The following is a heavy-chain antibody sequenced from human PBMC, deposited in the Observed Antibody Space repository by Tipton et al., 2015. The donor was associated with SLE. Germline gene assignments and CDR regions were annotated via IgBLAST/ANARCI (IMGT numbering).Heavy chain of an antibody. Sequence: SLRLSCTASGFTFSGYGMHWVRQAPGKGLAWVAFIRYNGNNKYYADSVKGRFTIPRDNSKNTVYLQLNSLRAEDTAVYYCAKDGSYSSTSWYFPWYFDLWGRGTLVTVSS. CDR3: AKDGSYSSTSWYFPWYFDL. D-gene: IGHD6-13*01. V-gene: IGHV3-30*02. CDR1: GFTFSGYG. J-gene: IGHJ2*01. CDR2: IRYNGNNK.